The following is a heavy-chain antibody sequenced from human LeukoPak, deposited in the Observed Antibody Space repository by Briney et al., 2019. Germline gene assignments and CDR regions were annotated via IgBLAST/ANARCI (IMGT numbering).Heavy chain of an antibody. CDR2: LDPVDGET. Sequence: ASVKVSCKASGYTLNPLSIHGVRQAPGKGLEWMGGLDPVDGETIYAQRFQGRVTMTEDTSTDTAYLDLRSLRSDDTAVYYCTTSRRFYYGSGTFQYWGQGTLLTVSS. V-gene: IGHV1-24*01. J-gene: IGHJ1*01. CDR1: GYTLNPLS. CDR3: TTSRRFYYGSGTFQY. D-gene: IGHD3-10*01.